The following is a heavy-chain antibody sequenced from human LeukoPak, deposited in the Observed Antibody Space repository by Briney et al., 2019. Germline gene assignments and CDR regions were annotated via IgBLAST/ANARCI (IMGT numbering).Heavy chain of an antibody. J-gene: IGHJ6*02. CDR2: IRTNSNGATV. CDR3: VRNSGTYRGYGLDV. Sequence: PGGSLRLSCTASGFPFRDHAMSWVRQAPGKGLEWVGFIRTNSNGATVDNASSVKARFTISRDDSKNITYLEMNSLKTENTAVYYCVRNSGTYRGYGLDVWGQGTTVTVSS. V-gene: IGHV3-49*04. CDR1: GFPFRDHA. D-gene: IGHD1-26*01.